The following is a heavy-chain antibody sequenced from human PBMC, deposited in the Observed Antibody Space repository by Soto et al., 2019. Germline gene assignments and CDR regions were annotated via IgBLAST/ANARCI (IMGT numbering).Heavy chain of an antibody. CDR2: IFYSGTT. CDR1: GDSISSGGYY. Sequence: SETLSLTCTVSGDSISSGGYYWSWIRQHPGKGLEWIGYIFYSGTTYYNPSLKGRVTISVDTSKNQFSLKLNSVTAADTAVYYCARSVDPWGQGTLVTVSS. V-gene: IGHV4-31*03. CDR3: ARSVDP. J-gene: IGHJ5*02.